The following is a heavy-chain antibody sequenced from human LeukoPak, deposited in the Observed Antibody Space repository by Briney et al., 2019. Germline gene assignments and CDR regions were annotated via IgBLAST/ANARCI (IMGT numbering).Heavy chain of an antibody. J-gene: IGHJ5*02. Sequence: ASVKVSCKASGYTFTDYYIHWVRQAPGHGLEWMGWINPDSGGTNYAQKLQGRVTMTTDTSTSTAYMELRSLRSDDTAVYYCARLATSPYNWFDPWGQGTLVTVSS. CDR1: GYTFTDYY. CDR2: INPDSGGT. CDR3: ARLATSPYNWFDP. V-gene: IGHV1-2*02. D-gene: IGHD1-26*01.